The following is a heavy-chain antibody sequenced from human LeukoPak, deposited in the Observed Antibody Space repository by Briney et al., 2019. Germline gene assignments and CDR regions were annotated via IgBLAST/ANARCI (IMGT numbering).Heavy chain of an antibody. D-gene: IGHD6-13*01. V-gene: IGHV3-33*01. CDR3: VRGVGVSRFNYFDP. Sequence: AGSLSLSCAASGYTFSSFGLHWVRQAPGKGLEWVAVIWYDASNRYYADSVKGRFTISRDNSKNTLFLQMNSLRDDDTAVYYCVRGVGVSRFNYFDPWGQGTLVIVSS. CDR2: IWYDASNR. CDR1: GYTFSSFG. J-gene: IGHJ5*02.